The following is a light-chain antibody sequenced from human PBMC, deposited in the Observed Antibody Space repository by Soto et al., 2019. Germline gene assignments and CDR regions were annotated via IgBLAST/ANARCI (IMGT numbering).Light chain of an antibody. Sequence: QSALTQPRSVSGSPGQSVTISCTGASSDVGGYNYVSWYQQHPGKAPKLMIYDVSKRPSGVSNRFSGSKSGNTASLTISGLQTEDEADYYCYSFAGSTTFSYVFGPGTKVTV. CDR2: DVS. V-gene: IGLV2-11*01. CDR1: SSDVGGYNY. J-gene: IGLJ1*01. CDR3: YSFAGSTTFSYV.